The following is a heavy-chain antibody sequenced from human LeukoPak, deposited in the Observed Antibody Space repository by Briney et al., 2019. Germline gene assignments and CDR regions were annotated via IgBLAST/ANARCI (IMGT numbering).Heavy chain of an antibody. V-gene: IGHV3-21*01. Sequence: GGSLRLSCAASGFTFSSYSMNWVRQAPGKRLEWVSSISSSSSYIYYADSVKGRFTISRDNAKNSLYLQMNSLRAEDTAVYYCARAQVTINYYYGMDVWGQGTTVTVSS. J-gene: IGHJ6*02. CDR3: ARAQVTINYYYGMDV. D-gene: IGHD4-11*01. CDR2: ISSSSSYI. CDR1: GFTFSSYS.